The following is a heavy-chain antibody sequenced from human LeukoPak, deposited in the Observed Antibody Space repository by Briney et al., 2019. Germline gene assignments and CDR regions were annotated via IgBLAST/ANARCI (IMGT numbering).Heavy chain of an antibody. CDR1: GFTFSNYW. D-gene: IGHD1-26*01. V-gene: IGHV3-7*01. CDR2: IKYDGSEK. Sequence: GGSLRLSCAASGFTFSNYWMSWVRQAPGKGLEWVANIKYDGSEKYYVDSVKGRFTISRDNAKNSLYLQMSSLRVEDTAVYYCVRDGTSWGQGTLVTASS. CDR3: VRDGTS. J-gene: IGHJ5*02.